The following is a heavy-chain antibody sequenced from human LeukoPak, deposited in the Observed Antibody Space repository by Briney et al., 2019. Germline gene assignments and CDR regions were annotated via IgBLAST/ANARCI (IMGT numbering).Heavy chain of an antibody. V-gene: IGHV1-18*01. CDR3: AAREEYCSSTSCQTTPFDY. CDR2: ISAYNGNT. J-gene: IGHJ4*02. Sequence: ASVKVSCKPSGYTFTSYGISWVRQAPGQGLEWMGWISAYNGNTNYAQKLQGRVTMTTDTSTSTAYMELRSLRSDDTAVYYCAAREEYCSSTSCQTTPFDYWGQGTLVTVSS. D-gene: IGHD2-2*01. CDR1: GYTFTSYG.